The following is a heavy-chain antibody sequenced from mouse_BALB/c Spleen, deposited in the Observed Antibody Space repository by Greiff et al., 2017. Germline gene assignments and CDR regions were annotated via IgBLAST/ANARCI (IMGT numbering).Heavy chain of an antibody. CDR1: GFTFSDYY. J-gene: IGHJ3*01. CDR2: ISDGGSYT. Sequence: EVQGVESGGGLVKPGGSLKLSCAASGFTFSDYYMYWVRQTPEKRLEWVATISDGGSYTYYPDSVKGRFTISRDNAKNNLYLQMSSLKSEDTAMYYCARDAGYYYGSSYGWFAYWGQGTLVTVSA. D-gene: IGHD1-1*01. V-gene: IGHV5-4*02. CDR3: ARDAGYYYGSSYGWFAY.